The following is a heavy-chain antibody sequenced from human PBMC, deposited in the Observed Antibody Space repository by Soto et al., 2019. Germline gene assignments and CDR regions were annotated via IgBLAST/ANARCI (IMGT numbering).Heavy chain of an antibody. CDR3: ARRSPSWAFDI. J-gene: IGHJ3*02. CDR1: GFTFSNYA. V-gene: IGHV3-23*01. D-gene: IGHD2-15*01. CDR2: ISGSGSST. Sequence: EVQLLESGGGLVQPGGSLRLSCAASGFTFSNYAMNWVRQAPGKGLEWASVISGSGSSTYYADSVKGRFSISRDHSKNTLYLQMSSLRADDTAVYYCARRSPSWAFDIWGQGTMVTVSS.